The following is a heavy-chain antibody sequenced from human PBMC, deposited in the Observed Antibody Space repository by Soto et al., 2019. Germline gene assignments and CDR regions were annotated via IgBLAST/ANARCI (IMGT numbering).Heavy chain of an antibody. J-gene: IGHJ5*02. CDR2: ISHSGST. CDR3: ARRYCSTTSCLAGFDP. D-gene: IGHD2-2*01. V-gene: IGHV4-34*01. CDR1: GGSFSGDH. Sequence: ETLSLTCAVYGGSFSGDHWTWIRQPPGKGLEWIGEISHSGSTNCNPSLKSRVTISVDTSKNQFSLKLNSVTAADTAVYYCARRYCSTTSCLAGFDPWGRGTLVTVSS.